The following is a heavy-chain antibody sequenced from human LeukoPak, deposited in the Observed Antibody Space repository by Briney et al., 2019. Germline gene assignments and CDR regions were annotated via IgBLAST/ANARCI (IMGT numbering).Heavy chain of an antibody. CDR2: ISSSSSSYI. CDR1: GFTFSSYS. Sequence: GGSLRLSCAASGFTFSSYSMNWVRQAPGKGLEWVSSISSSSSSYIYYADSVKGRFTISRDNAKNSLYLQMNSLRAEDTAVYYCARGQGTTVPAYWYFDLWGRGTLVTASS. D-gene: IGHD4-17*01. V-gene: IGHV3-21*01. J-gene: IGHJ2*01. CDR3: ARGQGTTVPAYWYFDL.